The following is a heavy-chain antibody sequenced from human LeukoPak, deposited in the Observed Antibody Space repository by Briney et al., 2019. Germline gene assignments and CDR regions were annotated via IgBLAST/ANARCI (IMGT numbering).Heavy chain of an antibody. Sequence: GGSLRLSCTASGFTFSSYAMSWARQAPGKGLEWVAAISGNGGSAYSADSVKGRFTISRDNSKNTLQMNRLRAEDTAVYYCARDRDPVPLDYWGQGTLVTASS. V-gene: IGHV3-23*01. CDR3: ARDRDPVPLDY. D-gene: IGHD6-19*01. J-gene: IGHJ4*02. CDR1: GFTFSSYA. CDR2: ISGNGGSA.